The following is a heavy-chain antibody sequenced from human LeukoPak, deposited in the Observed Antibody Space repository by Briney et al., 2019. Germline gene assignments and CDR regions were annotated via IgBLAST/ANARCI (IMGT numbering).Heavy chain of an antibody. CDR2: IYYNGNT. V-gene: IGHV4-59*01. Sequence: SETLSLTCTLSGGSINNYYWSWIRQPPGKGLEWIGCIYYNGNTNYNPSLESRVTISVDTSKNQFSLKLSSVTAADTAVYFCAREYSSGLSWFDPWGQGTLVTVSS. CDR1: GGSINNYY. D-gene: IGHD6-19*01. CDR3: AREYSSGLSWFDP. J-gene: IGHJ5*02.